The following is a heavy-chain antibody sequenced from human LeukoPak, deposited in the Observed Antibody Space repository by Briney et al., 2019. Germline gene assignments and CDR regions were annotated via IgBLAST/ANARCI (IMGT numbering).Heavy chain of an antibody. Sequence: SETLSFTCTVSGGSISSYYWSWIRQPPGKGLEWIGYIYYSGSTNYNPSLKSRVTISVDTSKNQFSLKLSSVTAADTAVYYCARVTQDSSSWYYYFDYWGQGTLVTVSS. CDR1: GGSISSYY. CDR3: ARVTQDSSSWYYYFDY. J-gene: IGHJ4*02. V-gene: IGHV4-59*01. CDR2: IYYSGST. D-gene: IGHD6-13*01.